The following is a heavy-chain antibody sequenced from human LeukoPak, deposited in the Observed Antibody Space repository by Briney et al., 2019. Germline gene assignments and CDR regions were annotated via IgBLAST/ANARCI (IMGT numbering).Heavy chain of an antibody. V-gene: IGHV4-34*01. CDR2: INHRGST. CDR3: ARHLGPLRGPAARSRAGMDV. D-gene: IGHD2-2*01. CDR1: GGSFSGYY. J-gene: IGHJ6*02. Sequence: SETLSLTCAVYGGSFSGYYWIWIRQPPGKGLEWIGDINHRGSTNYNPSLKSRVTISVDTSKNQFSLKLSSVTAADTAVYYCARHLGPLRGPAARSRAGMDVWGQGTTVTVSS.